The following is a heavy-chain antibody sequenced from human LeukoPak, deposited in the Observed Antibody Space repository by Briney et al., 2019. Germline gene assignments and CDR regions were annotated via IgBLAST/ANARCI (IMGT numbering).Heavy chain of an antibody. Sequence: SETLSLTCAVYGGSFSDYYWTWIRQPPGKGLEWIGEINHSGSTNYNPSLKSRVTISVDTSKNQFSLKLSSVTAADTAVYYCARGDATVGLAYWGQGTLVTVSS. D-gene: IGHD4-23*01. CDR3: ARGDATVGLAY. CDR2: INHSGST. J-gene: IGHJ4*02. V-gene: IGHV4-34*01. CDR1: GGSFSDYY.